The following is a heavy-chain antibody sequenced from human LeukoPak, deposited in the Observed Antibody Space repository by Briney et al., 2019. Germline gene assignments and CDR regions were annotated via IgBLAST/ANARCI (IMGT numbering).Heavy chain of an antibody. D-gene: IGHD3-22*01. CDR1: GFTFSSYS. Sequence: GGSLRLSCAASGFTFSSYSMNWVRQAPGKGLEWVSSISSSSSYIYYADSVKGRFTISRDNAKNSLYLQMNSLRAEDTAVYYCARNNSGYLYYYYYYMDVWGKGTTVTVSS. CDR2: ISSSSSYI. J-gene: IGHJ6*03. V-gene: IGHV3-21*01. CDR3: ARNNSGYLYYYYYYMDV.